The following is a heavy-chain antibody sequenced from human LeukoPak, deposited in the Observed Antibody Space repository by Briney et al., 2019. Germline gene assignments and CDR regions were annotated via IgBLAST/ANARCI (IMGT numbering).Heavy chain of an antibody. CDR3: ARDYCSSTSCPPERFYYYYYGMDV. V-gene: IGHV1-69*01. D-gene: IGHD2-2*01. CDR1: GGTFSSYA. Sequence: GSSVKVSCKASGGTFSSYAISWVRQAPGQGLEWMGGIIPIFGTANYAQKFQGRVTITADESTSTAYMELSSLRSEDTAVYYCARDYCSSTSCPPERFYYYYYGMDVWGQGTTVTVSS. CDR2: IIPIFGTA. J-gene: IGHJ6*02.